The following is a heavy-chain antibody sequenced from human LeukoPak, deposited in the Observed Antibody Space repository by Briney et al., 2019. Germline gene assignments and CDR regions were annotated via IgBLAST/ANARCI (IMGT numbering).Heavy chain of an antibody. CDR1: GYTLTELS. V-gene: IGHV1-24*01. Sequence: GASVKVSYKVSGYTLTELSMHWVRQAPGKGLEWMGGFDPEDGETIYAQKFQGRVTMTEDTSTDTAYMELSSLRSEDTAVYYCATFPYYSRGSFDYWGQGTLVTVSS. D-gene: IGHD6-19*01. J-gene: IGHJ4*02. CDR2: FDPEDGET. CDR3: ATFPYYSRGSFDY.